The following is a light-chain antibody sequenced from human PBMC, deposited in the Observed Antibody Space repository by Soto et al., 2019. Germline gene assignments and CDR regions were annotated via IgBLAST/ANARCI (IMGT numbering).Light chain of an antibody. Sequence: VMTQSPATLSVSPGERATLSCTASQSINSNLAWYQQKPGQAPRLLIYGTSSRATGISDRFRGSGSGTDFTLTISSLQSEDFAVYYCQQYNNWPRTFGQGTKVDIK. CDR2: GTS. CDR1: QSINSN. V-gene: IGKV3D-15*01. CDR3: QQYNNWPRT. J-gene: IGKJ1*01.